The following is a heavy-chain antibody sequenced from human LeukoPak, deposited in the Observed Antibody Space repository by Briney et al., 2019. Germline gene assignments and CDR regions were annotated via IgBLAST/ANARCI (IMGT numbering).Heavy chain of an antibody. CDR1: GYSFSSYW. Sequence: GESLKISCKGSGYSFSSYWIGWVRQMPGKGLEWMGIIYPGDSDTRYSPSFQGQVTISADKSISTAYLEWSSLKASDTAMYYCARFSDYYDSSGYYGYYYYYMDVWGKGTTVTVSS. CDR3: ARFSDYYDSSGYYGYYYYYMDV. CDR2: IYPGDSDT. V-gene: IGHV5-51*01. D-gene: IGHD3-22*01. J-gene: IGHJ6*03.